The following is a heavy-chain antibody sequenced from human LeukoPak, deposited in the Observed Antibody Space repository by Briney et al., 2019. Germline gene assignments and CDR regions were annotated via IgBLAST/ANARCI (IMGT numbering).Heavy chain of an antibody. CDR3: AKSCGGTCYYYGMDV. D-gene: IGHD2-15*01. V-gene: IGHV3-7*05. J-gene: IGHJ6*02. Sequence: GGSLRLSCAASGFTFSSYWMSWVRQAPGKGLEWVANINEDGSEKYYVDSVKGRFTISRDNSKNTLHLQLNSLRAEDTALYYCAKSCGGTCYYYGMDVWGQGTTVTVSS. CDR2: INEDGSEK. CDR1: GFTFSSYW.